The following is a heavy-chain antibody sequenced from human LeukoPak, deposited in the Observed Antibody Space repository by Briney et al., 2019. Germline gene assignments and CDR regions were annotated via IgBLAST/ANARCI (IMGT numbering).Heavy chain of an antibody. D-gene: IGHD3-10*01. CDR2: IYTSGST. J-gene: IGHJ4*02. CDR1: GGSISSYF. V-gene: IGHV4-4*07. CDR3: ASAITMVRGVIISDY. Sequence: TSETLSLTCTVSGGSISSYFWSWIRQPAGKGLEWIGRIYTSGSTKYNPSLKSRVTISVDTSKNQFSLKLSSVTAADTAVYYCASAITMVRGVIISDYWGQGTLVTVSS.